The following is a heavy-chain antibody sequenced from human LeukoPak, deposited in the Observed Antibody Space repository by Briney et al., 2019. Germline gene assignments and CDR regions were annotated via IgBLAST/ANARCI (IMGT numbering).Heavy chain of an antibody. V-gene: IGHV3-33*01. D-gene: IGHD3-9*01. CDR1: GFTFSSYG. Sequence: GGSLRLSCAASGFTFSSYGMHWVRQAPGKGLEWVAVIWYDGSNKYYADSVKGRFTIFRDNSKNTLYLQMNSLRAEDTAVYYCARDVRYFDWLSLVDYWGQGTLVTVSS. CDR2: IWYDGSNK. CDR3: ARDVRYFDWLSLVDY. J-gene: IGHJ4*02.